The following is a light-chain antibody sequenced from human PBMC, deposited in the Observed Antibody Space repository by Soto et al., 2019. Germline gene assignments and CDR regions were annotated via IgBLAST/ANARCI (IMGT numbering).Light chain of an antibody. J-gene: IGKJ2*01. CDR1: QSLTTNY. CDR3: QHYGRSPLMYT. Sequence: EIVLTQSPGTLSLSPGERVTLSCRASQSLTTNYLAWYQQKPGQAPRLLIYGASNRATGVPDRFSGSGSATDFTLTITRLEPEDFAVYYCQHYGRSPLMYTFGQGTKLGVK. V-gene: IGKV3-20*01. CDR2: GAS.